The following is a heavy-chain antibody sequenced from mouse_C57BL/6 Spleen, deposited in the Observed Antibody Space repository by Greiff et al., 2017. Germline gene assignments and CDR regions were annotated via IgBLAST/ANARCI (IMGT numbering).Heavy chain of an antibody. CDR2: INPNYGTT. Sequence: VQLKQSGPELVKPGASLKISCKASGYSFTDYNMHWVQQSYGKGLEWIGFINPNYGTTSYNQKFKGQATLTVDQSSSTAFMQLKRLTSEDSAVYYCDRSLNGYDNSSWFAYWGQGTLVTVSA. CDR1: GYSFTDYN. CDR3: DRSLNGYDNSSWFAY. V-gene: IGHV1-39*01. D-gene: IGHD2-2*01. J-gene: IGHJ3*01.